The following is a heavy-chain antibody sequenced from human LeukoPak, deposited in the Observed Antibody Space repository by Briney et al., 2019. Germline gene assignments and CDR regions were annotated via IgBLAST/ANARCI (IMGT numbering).Heavy chain of an antibody. V-gene: IGHV2-5*02. D-gene: IGHD3-22*01. J-gene: IGHJ5*02. Sequence: ESGPTLVKPTQTLTLTCPFSGFSLSTSGVGVGWIRQPPGKALEWLALIYWDDDKRYSPSLKSRLTITKDTSKNQVVLTMTNMDPVDTATYYCAHRTYYYDSSGYPNWFDPWGQGTLVTVSS. CDR1: GFSLSTSGVG. CDR3: AHRTYYYDSSGYPNWFDP. CDR2: IYWDDDK.